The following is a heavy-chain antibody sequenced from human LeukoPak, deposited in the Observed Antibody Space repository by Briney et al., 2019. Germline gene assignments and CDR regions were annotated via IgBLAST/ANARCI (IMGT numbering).Heavy chain of an antibody. D-gene: IGHD3-10*01. V-gene: IGHV1-8*01. Sequence: ASVKASCKASRNTFTSYDINWVRQTTGQGLEWMGWMNPNSENTGYAQNFQGRVTMTRNTSTTTAYMELSSLRSEDTAVYYCARGRSGFNWYFDLWGRGTLVTVSS. CDR2: MNPNSENT. CDR1: RNTFTSYD. J-gene: IGHJ2*01. CDR3: ARGRSGFNWYFDL.